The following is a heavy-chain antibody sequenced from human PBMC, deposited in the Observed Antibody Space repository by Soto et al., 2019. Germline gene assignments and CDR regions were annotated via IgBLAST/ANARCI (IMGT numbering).Heavy chain of an antibody. D-gene: IGHD2-21*02. Sequence: PGGSLRLSCAACGFTFNNAWMSWVRQAPGKGLEYVGRIKGNADGGTTDYAAPVKGRFTISRDDSKNTLYLHMSNLKTEDAAVYYCTLLAYCGGDCYSTGDYFDYWGQGTLVTV. CDR3: TLLAYCGGDCYSTGDYFDY. J-gene: IGHJ4*02. CDR1: GFTFNNAW. V-gene: IGHV3-15*01. CDR2: IKGNADGGTT.